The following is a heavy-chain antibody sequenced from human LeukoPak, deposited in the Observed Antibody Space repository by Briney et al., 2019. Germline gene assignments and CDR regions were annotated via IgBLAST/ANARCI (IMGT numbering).Heavy chain of an antibody. D-gene: IGHD1-14*01. Sequence: GASVKVSCKASGYTFTSYDINWVRQATGQGLEWMGWMNPNSGNTGYAQKFQGRVTITRNTSISTAYMELSSLRSEDTAVYYCARAHHPTYYYYMDVWGKGTTVTVSS. J-gene: IGHJ6*03. CDR1: GYTFTSYD. CDR2: MNPNSGNT. CDR3: ARAHHPTYYYYMDV. V-gene: IGHV1-8*03.